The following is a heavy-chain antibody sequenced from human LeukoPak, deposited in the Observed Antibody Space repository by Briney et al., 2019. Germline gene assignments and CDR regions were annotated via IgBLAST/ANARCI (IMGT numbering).Heavy chain of an antibody. J-gene: IGHJ4*02. CDR3: ARLLVYNSGGEAFDH. CDR2: IRSSGSTI. D-gene: IGHD1-20*01. V-gene: IGHV3-11*04. Sequence: GGSLRLSCAASGFTFSDYYMSWIRQAPGKGLEWVSYIRSSGSTIYYVDSVKGRFTISRDNAKNSLYLQMNSLRAEDTAVYYCARLLVYNSGGEAFDHWGQGTLVTVSS. CDR1: GFTFSDYY.